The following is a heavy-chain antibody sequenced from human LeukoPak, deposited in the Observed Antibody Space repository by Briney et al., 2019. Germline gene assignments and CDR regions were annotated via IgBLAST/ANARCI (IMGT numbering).Heavy chain of an antibody. J-gene: IGHJ6*04. CDR3: ARGTLGYCSGGSCQTGGYYYYGMDV. CDR1: GGTFSSYV. V-gene: IGHV1-69*06. Sequence: SVKVSCKASGGTFSSYVISWVRPAPGQGLEWVGGIIPIFGTSNYAQKFQGRVTITADKSTSTAYMELSSLRSEDTAVYYCARGTLGYCSGGSCQTGGYYYYGMDVWGKGTTVTVSS. CDR2: IIPIFGTS. D-gene: IGHD2-15*01.